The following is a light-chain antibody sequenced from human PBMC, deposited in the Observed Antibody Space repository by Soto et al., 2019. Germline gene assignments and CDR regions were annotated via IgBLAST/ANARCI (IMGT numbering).Light chain of an antibody. CDR1: QSVSSN. J-gene: IGKJ3*01. CDR3: QQYGSSPPFT. V-gene: IGKV3-20*01. Sequence: EIVMSQSPATLSVSAGERATLSCRASQSVSSNLAWYRQTPGQAPRLLIYGASTRATGIPGRFSGSGSGTDFTLTISRLEPEDFAVYYCQQYGSSPPFTFGPGTKVDIK. CDR2: GAS.